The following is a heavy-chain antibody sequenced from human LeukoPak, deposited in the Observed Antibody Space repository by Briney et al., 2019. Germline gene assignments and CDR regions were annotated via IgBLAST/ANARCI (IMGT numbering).Heavy chain of an antibody. D-gene: IGHD3-9*01. CDR3: ARELRYFDWFIPDWFDP. CDR1: GGSISSYY. J-gene: IGHJ5*02. V-gene: IGHV4-4*07. CDR2: IYTSGST. Sequence: SETLSLTCTVSGGSISSYYWSWIRQPAGKGLEWIGRIYTSGSTNYNPSLKSRVTMSVDTSKNQFSLKLSSVTAADTAVYYCARELRYFDWFIPDWFDPWGQGTLVTVSS.